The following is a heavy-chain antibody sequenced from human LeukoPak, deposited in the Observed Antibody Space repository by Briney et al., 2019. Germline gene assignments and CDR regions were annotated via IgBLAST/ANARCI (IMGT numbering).Heavy chain of an antibody. Sequence: GSLRLSCAASGFTFSSYSINWVRQAPGKGLEWVSSISSSSSYIYYADSVKGRFTISRDNAKNSLYLQMNSLRAEDTAVYYCARDPGIAVAGSEAFDIWGQGTMVTVSS. V-gene: IGHV3-21*01. D-gene: IGHD6-19*01. CDR2: ISSSSSYI. CDR3: ARDPGIAVAGSEAFDI. J-gene: IGHJ3*02. CDR1: GFTFSSYS.